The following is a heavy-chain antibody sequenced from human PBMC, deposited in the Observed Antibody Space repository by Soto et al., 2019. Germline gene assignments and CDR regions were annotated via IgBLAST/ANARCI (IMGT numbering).Heavy chain of an antibody. D-gene: IGHD3-22*01. J-gene: IGHJ4*02. Sequence: XGALRLSCAASGFTFSSYSMSWVRQAPGKGLEWVSAISGSGGSTYYADSLKGRFTISIDNSKNTLDLQMNSLRAEDTAVYYCAKHRRARKGYYYDSSGYYALVEFDYWGQGSLVTVSS. CDR2: ISGSGGST. V-gene: IGHV3-23*01. CDR1: GFTFSSYS. CDR3: AKHRRARKGYYYDSSGYYALVEFDY.